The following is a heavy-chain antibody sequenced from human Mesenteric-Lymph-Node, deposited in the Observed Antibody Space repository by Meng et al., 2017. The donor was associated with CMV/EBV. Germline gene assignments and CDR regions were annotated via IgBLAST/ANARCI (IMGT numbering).Heavy chain of an antibody. D-gene: IGHD3-3*01. CDR3: ARRITIFGVVTERYFDY. Sequence: ASVKVSCKTSGYTFTAYYIHWVRQAPGQGLEWMGWINPKSGGRNFAQKFQGRVAMTRDTSISTAYMEVSSLRSDDTAVYYCARRITIFGVVTERYFDYWGQGTLVTVSS. V-gene: IGHV1-2*02. J-gene: IGHJ4*02. CDR2: INPKSGGR. CDR1: GYTFTAYY.